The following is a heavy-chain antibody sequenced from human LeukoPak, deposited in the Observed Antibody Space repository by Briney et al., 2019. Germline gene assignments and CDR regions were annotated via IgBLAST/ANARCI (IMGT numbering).Heavy chain of an antibody. CDR1: GGTFSSYA. J-gene: IGHJ4*02. V-gene: IGHV1-69*01. CDR3: ARHLYYDILTGYYYFDY. D-gene: IGHD3-9*01. Sequence: SVNVSCKASGGTFSSYAISWVRQAPGQGREWMGGIIPIFGTANYTQKFQGRVTNTAEESTSRAYMELSSLRSEDTAVYYCARHLYYDILTGYYYFDYWGQGTLVTVSS. CDR2: IIPIFGTA.